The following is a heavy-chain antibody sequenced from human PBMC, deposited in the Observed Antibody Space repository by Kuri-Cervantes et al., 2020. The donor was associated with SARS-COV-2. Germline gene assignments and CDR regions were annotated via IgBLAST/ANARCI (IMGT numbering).Heavy chain of an antibody. Sequence: GESLKISCAASGFTFSDYYMSWIRQAPGKGLEWVSYISSSSSYTNYAVSVKGRFTISRDNAKNSLCLQMNSLRAEDTAVYYCARDLNGGSDYWGQGTLVTVSS. CDR3: ARDLNGGSDY. CDR1: GFTFSDYY. D-gene: IGHD3-10*01. J-gene: IGHJ4*02. CDR2: ISSSSSYT. V-gene: IGHV3-11*05.